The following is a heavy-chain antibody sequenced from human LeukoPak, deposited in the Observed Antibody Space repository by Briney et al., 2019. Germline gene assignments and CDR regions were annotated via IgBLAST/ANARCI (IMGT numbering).Heavy chain of an antibody. J-gene: IGHJ6*04. CDR3: ARDTSVGVERRVYYYYGMDV. CDR2: ITSSSSYI. D-gene: IGHD1-1*01. CDR1: GFTFSRYS. Sequence: GGSLRLSCAASGFTFSRYSVNWVPQAPGKGLEWVSSITSSSSYIYNADSVKGRFTISRDNAKNSLYLQMNSLRAEDTAVYYCARDTSVGVERRVYYYYGMDVWGKGTTVTVSS. V-gene: IGHV3-21*01.